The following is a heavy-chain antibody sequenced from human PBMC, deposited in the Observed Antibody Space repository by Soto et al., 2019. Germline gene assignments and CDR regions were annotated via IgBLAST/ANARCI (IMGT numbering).Heavy chain of an antibody. CDR3: ARDKTGSATYLRY. Sequence: QVQLEESGGGVVQPGRSLRLSCAASGITFSSYGMHWVRQAPGKGLEWVAIISYDGTKKYYADSVKGRFTISRDNSKKTLYLQMNSLRADDTAVYYCARDKTGSATYLRYWGQGTLVTVSS. D-gene: IGHD3-10*01. J-gene: IGHJ4*02. CDR1: GITFSSYG. CDR2: ISYDGTKK. V-gene: IGHV3-30-3*01.